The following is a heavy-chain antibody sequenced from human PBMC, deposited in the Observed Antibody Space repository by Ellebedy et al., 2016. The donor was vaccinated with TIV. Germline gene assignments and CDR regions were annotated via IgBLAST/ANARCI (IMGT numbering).Heavy chain of an antibody. CDR2: IIPIFGTT. CDR1: GDTFSSYT. V-gene: IGHV1-69*13. J-gene: IGHJ3*01. Sequence: AASVKVSCKASGDTFSSYTISWFRQAPGQGLEYVGGIIPIFGTTNYAQQFQGRVTLTAHESTSTAYMELSSLRSEDSAVYFCARGPPTRFYNGGGSPWAFDVWGQGTMVTVSS. CDR3: ARGPPTRFYNGGGSPWAFDV. D-gene: IGHD3-22*01.